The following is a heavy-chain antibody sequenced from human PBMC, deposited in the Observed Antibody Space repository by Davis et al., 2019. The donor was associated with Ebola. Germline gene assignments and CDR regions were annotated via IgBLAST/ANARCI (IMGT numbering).Heavy chain of an antibody. Sequence: GGSLRLSCAASGFTFSNAWMSWVRQAPGKGLEWVDRIKGKTDGRTTDYAATVRGRFTISRDDSKNMLYLQMNSLKTEDTAIYYCTADVIPAATRKVYYYYYYMDVWGEGTTVAVSS. CDR2: IKGKTDGRTT. CDR3: TADVIPAATRKVYYYYYYMDV. V-gene: IGHV3-15*01. CDR1: GFTFSNAW. J-gene: IGHJ6*03. D-gene: IGHD2-2*01.